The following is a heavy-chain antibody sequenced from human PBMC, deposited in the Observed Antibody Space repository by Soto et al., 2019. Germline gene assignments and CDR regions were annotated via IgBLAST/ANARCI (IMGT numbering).Heavy chain of an antibody. CDR2: IYYSGST. CDR3: ARLGGSWSYYLFDY. CDR1: GGSISSSSYY. J-gene: IGHJ4*02. D-gene: IGHD3-10*01. V-gene: IGHV4-39*01. Sequence: SETLSLTCTVSGGSISSSSYYWGWIRQPPGNGLEWIGSIYYSGSTYYNPSLKSRVTISVDTSKNQFSLKLSSVTAADTAVYYCARLGGSWSYYLFDYWGQGTLVTLSS.